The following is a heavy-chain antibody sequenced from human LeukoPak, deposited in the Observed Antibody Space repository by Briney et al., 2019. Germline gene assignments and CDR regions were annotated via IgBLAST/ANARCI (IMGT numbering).Heavy chain of an antibody. CDR3: ARSQWPPRFDY. CDR1: GGSISDYY. D-gene: IGHD6-19*01. Sequence: PSETLSLTCTVSGGSISDYYWTWIRQPQGKGLEWIGFIYYRGSTNYNSSLKSRVTMSVDASRSQFSLQLRSVTAADTAVYYCARSQWPPRFDYWGQGILVTVSS. V-gene: IGHV4-59*01. CDR2: IYYRGST. J-gene: IGHJ4*02.